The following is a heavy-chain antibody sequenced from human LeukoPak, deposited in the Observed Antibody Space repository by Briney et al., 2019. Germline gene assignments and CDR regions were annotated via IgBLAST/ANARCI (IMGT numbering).Heavy chain of an antibody. D-gene: IGHD6-13*01. V-gene: IGHV3-23*01. CDR2: ISGSGGST. J-gene: IGHJ5*02. CDR3: YIRTGYSSSWYSPGGWFDP. CDR1: GFTFSSYA. Sequence: GGSLRLSCAASGFTFSSYAMSWVRQAPGKGLEWVSAISGSGGSTYYADSVKGRFTISRDNSKNTLYLQMNSLRAEDTAVYYCYIRTGYSSSWYSPGGWFDPWGQGTLVTVSS.